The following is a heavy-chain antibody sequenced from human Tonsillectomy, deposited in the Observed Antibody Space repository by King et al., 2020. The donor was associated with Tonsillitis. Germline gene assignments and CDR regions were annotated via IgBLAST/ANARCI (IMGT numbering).Heavy chain of an antibody. CDR1: GFTLDAYA. CDR2: ISWNSGSI. Sequence: QLLQSGACFFQPVLSTLLYCAASGFTLDAYAMHWVPQAPGKGLEWVSGISWNSGSIGYADSVKGRFTISRDNAKNSLYLQMNSLRAEDTALYYCAKDPYGSGSYLFDYWGQGTLVTVSS. V-gene: IGHV3-9*01. J-gene: IGHJ4*02. CDR3: AKDPYGSGSYLFDY. D-gene: IGHD3-10*01.